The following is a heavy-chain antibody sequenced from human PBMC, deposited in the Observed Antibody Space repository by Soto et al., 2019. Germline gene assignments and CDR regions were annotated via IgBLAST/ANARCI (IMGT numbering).Heavy chain of an antibody. Sequence: GGSLRLSCAASGFTFSSYGMHWVRQAPGKGLEWVAVISYDGSNKYYADSVKGRFTISRDNSKNTLYLQMNSLRAEDTAVYYCAKDRGGYSYALRYYYYGMDVWGQGTTVTVSS. V-gene: IGHV3-30*18. J-gene: IGHJ6*02. D-gene: IGHD5-18*01. CDR1: GFTFSSYG. CDR2: ISYDGSNK. CDR3: AKDRGGYSYALRYYYYGMDV.